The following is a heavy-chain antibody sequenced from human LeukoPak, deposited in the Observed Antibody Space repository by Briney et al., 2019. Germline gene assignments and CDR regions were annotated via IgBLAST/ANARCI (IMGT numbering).Heavy chain of an antibody. CDR2: LSGGVVST. D-gene: IGHD6-19*01. Sequence: GGSLRLSCAASGFTFGNCAMSWVRQAPGKGLEWVSGLSGGVVSTYYADSVRGRFTISRHNSKNTLFLQMSSLRAEDTAVYYCAKQTYSSGWSTIDFWGQGTLVTVSS. V-gene: IGHV3-23*01. CDR3: AKQTYSSGWSTIDF. CDR1: GFTFGNCA. J-gene: IGHJ4*02.